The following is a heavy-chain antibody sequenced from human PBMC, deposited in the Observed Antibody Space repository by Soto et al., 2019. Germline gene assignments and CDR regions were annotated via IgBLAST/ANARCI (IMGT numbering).Heavy chain of an antibody. Sequence: GGSLRLSCAASGFTFSSYAMSWVRQAPGKGLEWVSAISGSDGSTYYADSVKGRFTISRDNSKNTLYLQMNSLRAEDTAVYYCALQMASYYYYGMDVWGQGTTVTVSS. CDR1: GFTFSSYA. V-gene: IGHV3-23*01. D-gene: IGHD1-1*01. CDR3: ALQMASYYYYGMDV. CDR2: ISGSDGST. J-gene: IGHJ6*02.